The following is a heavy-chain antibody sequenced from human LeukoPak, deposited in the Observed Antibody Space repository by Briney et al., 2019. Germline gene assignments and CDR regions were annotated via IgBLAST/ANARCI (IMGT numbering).Heavy chain of an antibody. Sequence: GGSLTLSCAASGFTVSSNYMNWVRRAPGKGLEWVSLIYGGGSTNYADSVKGRFTISTDSPKNTLYLQMNSLRVEDTAVYYCAKGPRPGSSGYPNLDYWGQGTLDTVSS. V-gene: IGHV3-53*01. CDR2: IYGGGST. J-gene: IGHJ4*02. D-gene: IGHD3-22*01. CDR1: GFTVSSNY. CDR3: AKGPRPGSSGYPNLDY.